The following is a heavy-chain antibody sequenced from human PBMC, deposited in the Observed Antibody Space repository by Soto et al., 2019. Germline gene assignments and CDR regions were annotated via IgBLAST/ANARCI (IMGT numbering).Heavy chain of an antibody. Sequence: PSETLSLTCTVSGGSISSYYWSWIRQPPGKGLEWIGYIYYSGSTNYNPSLKSPVTISVDTSKNQFSLKMNSMTAADTAVYFCVRSPGWYKIDSWGQGILVTVSS. V-gene: IGHV4-59*12. D-gene: IGHD6-19*01. J-gene: IGHJ4*02. CDR1: GGSISSYY. CDR2: IYYSGST. CDR3: VRSPGWYKIDS.